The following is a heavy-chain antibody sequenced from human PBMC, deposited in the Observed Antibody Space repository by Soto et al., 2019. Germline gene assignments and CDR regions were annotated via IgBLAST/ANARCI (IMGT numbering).Heavy chain of an antibody. V-gene: IGHV1-69*13. D-gene: IGHD3-22*01. J-gene: IGHJ4*02. CDR3: ARFPDTTYYYDSSGYYYFDY. Sequence: SVKVSCKASGGTFSSYAISWVRQAPGQGLEWMGGIIPIFGTANYAQKFQGRVTITADESTSTAYMELSSLRSEDTAVYYCARFPDTTYYYDSSGYYYFDYWGQGTRVTVSS. CDR2: IIPIFGTA. CDR1: GGTFSSYA.